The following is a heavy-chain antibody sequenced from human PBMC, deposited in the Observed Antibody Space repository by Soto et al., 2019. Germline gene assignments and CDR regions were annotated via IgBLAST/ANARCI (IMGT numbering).Heavy chain of an antibody. Sequence: SQTLSLTRVGSGDTVSSNRVAWNWVRQSPSRGLEWLGRTYYRSRWYSDYAVSVRSRIDINGDTSKNQVSLQLNSVTPEDTAVYFCARSIMEYRDHPNAMDVPGPGTSGTGSS. D-gene: IGHD1-1*01. V-gene: IGHV6-1*01. CDR3: ARSIMEYRDHPNAMDV. J-gene: IGHJ6*02. CDR2: TYYRSRWYS. CDR1: GDTVSSNRVA.